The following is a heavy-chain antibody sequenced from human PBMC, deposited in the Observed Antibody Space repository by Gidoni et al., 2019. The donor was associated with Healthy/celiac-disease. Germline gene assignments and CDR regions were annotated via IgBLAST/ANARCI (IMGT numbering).Heavy chain of an antibody. J-gene: IGHJ4*02. Sequence: QVQLVQSGAEVKKPGSSVKVSCKASGGTFSSYAISWVRQAPGQGLEWMGRIIPILGIANYAQKFQGRVTITADKSTSTAYMELSSLRSEDTAVYYCARSKGIAVAGPFDYWGQGTLVTVSS. CDR1: GGTFSSYA. CDR3: ARSKGIAVAGPFDY. D-gene: IGHD6-19*01. V-gene: IGHV1-69*09. CDR2: IIPILGIA.